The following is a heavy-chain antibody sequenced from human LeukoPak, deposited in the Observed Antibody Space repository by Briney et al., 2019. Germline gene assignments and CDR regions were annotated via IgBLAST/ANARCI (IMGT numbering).Heavy chain of an antibody. CDR3: ARADDCTNGVCDAFDI. CDR2: IYHSGST. CDR1: GASISSGGYY. V-gene: IGHV4-30-2*01. J-gene: IGHJ3*02. D-gene: IGHD2-8*01. Sequence: PSETLSLTCTVSGASISSGGYYWSWIRQPPGKGLEWIGYIYHSGSTHYNPSLKSRVTISVDRSKSQFSLKLSSVTAADTALYYCARADDCTNGVCDAFDIWGQGTMVTVSS.